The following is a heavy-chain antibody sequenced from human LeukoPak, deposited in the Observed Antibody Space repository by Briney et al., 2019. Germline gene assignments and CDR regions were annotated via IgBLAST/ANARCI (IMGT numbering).Heavy chain of an antibody. D-gene: IGHD2-21*02. CDR1: GFTFSSYS. CDR3: ARGGVTWTFDY. Sequence: GGSLRLSCAVSGFTFSSYSMNWVRQAPGKGLEWVSYISTSGSPIYYADSVKGRFTISRDNAKNSLYLQMNSLRAEDTAVYYCARGGVTWTFDYWGRGTLVTVSS. V-gene: IGHV3-48*01. J-gene: IGHJ4*02. CDR2: ISTSGSPI.